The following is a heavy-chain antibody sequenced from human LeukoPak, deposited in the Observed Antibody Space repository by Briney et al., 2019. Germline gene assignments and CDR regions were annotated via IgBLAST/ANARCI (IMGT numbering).Heavy chain of an antibody. CDR2: IYFSGRT. CDR3: ARLLDNDSSGDPDTFDM. D-gene: IGHD3-22*01. CDR1: GGSISSHY. Sequence: SETLSLTCTVPGGSISSHYWSWIRQPPRNGLQWIAYIYFSGRTQYNPSLQSRVTISVDTSENNFSLKLTSMTAADTAVYYCARLLDNDSSGDPDTFDMWGRGTVVTVSS. V-gene: IGHV4-59*11. J-gene: IGHJ3*02.